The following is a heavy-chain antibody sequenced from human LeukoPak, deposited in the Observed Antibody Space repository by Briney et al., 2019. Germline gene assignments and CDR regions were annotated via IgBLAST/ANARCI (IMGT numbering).Heavy chain of an antibody. J-gene: IGHJ4*02. CDR2: INSDGSST. CDR3: TRDVGATTYHFDY. CDR1: GFTFSSYW. V-gene: IGHV3-74*01. Sequence: PGGSLRLSCAASGFTFSSYWMHWVRQAPGKGLVWVSRINSDGSSTSYADSVKGRFTISRDNAKDSLYLQMNNLRAEDTAVYYCTRDVGATTYHFDYWGQGTLVTVSS. D-gene: IGHD1-26*01.